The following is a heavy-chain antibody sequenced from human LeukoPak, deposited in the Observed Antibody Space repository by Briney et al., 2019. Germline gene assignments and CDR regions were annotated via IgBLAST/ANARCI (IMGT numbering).Heavy chain of an antibody. Sequence: GGSLRLSCVASGFTFSSYAMSWVRHAPVKGLEWVSAISGSGFGTYYADSVKRRFIISRDNSKNTLYLQMDSLRGEDTALYYCASDPQYSGYGRPDYWGQGTLVTVSS. D-gene: IGHD5-12*01. CDR3: ASDPQYSGYGRPDY. CDR2: ISGSGFGT. V-gene: IGHV3-23*01. CDR1: GFTFSSYA. J-gene: IGHJ4*02.